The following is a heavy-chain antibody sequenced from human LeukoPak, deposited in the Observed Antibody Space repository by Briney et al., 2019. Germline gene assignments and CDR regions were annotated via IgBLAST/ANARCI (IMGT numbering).Heavy chain of an antibody. CDR3: ARELWFGELLPAFDI. CDR2: INHSGST. CDR1: GGSFSGHY. J-gene: IGHJ3*02. Sequence: PSETLSLTCAVYGGSFSGHYWSWIRQPPGKGLEWIGEINHSGSTNYNPSLKSRVTISVDTSKNQFSLKLSSVTAADTAVYYCARELWFGELLPAFDIWGQGTMVTVSS. V-gene: IGHV4-34*01. D-gene: IGHD3-10*01.